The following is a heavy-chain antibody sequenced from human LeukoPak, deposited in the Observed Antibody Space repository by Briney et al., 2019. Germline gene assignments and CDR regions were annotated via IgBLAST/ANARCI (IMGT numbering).Heavy chain of an antibody. Sequence: SVKVSCKPSGYTFTDYYMHWVQPPPAQGLEWMEWINPNSGGKNYAQKFRARVTMTRRTSMSTACMELSRLRSDETAVIYCERYRAGRFDPWGQGTLVTVSS. J-gene: IGHJ5*02. D-gene: IGHD6-13*01. CDR3: ERYRAGRFDP. CDR2: INPNSGGK. CDR1: GYTFTDYY. V-gene: IGHV1-2*02.